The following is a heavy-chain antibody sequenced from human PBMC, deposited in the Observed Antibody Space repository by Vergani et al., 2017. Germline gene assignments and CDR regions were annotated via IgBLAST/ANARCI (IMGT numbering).Heavy chain of an antibody. CDR3: ARGRLDYYDSSGYYYAAWYFDY. D-gene: IGHD3-22*01. J-gene: IGHJ4*02. CDR1: GYTFTSYD. V-gene: IGHV1-8*01. Sequence: QVQLVQSGAEVKKPGASVKVSCKASGYTFTSYDINWVRQATGQGLEWMGWMNPNSGNTGYEQKFQGRVTMTRNTSISTAYMELSSLRSEDTAVYYCARGRLDYYDSSGYYYAAWYFDYWGQGTLVTVSS. CDR2: MNPNSGNT.